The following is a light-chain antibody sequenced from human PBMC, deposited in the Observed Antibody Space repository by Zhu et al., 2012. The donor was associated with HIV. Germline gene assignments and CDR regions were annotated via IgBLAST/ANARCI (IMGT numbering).Light chain of an antibody. V-gene: IGKV3-15*01. J-gene: IGKJ4*01. CDR1: QSIGTN. Sequence: EIVLTQSPASLSVSPGERATLSCRASQSIGTNLAWYQQKGGQAPRLLIHGAFVRATGVPARFSGSGSGTEFTLTISSLEPEDSAVYYCQQRNSNWFTFGGGTKVEIK. CDR2: GAF. CDR3: QQRNSNWFT.